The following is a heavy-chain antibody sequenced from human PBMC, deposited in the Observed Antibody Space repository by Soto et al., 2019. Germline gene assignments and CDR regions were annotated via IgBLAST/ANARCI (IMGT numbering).Heavy chain of an antibody. Sequence: ASVKVSCKASGYTFTNYAVHWVRQAPGQRLEWMGWINVGNGNTKYAQKFQGRVTITRDTSASTAYMELRSLRSDDTAVYYCASGWFGELVYYFDYWGQGTLVTVSS. CDR2: INVGNGNT. CDR1: GYTFTNYA. D-gene: IGHD3-10*01. CDR3: ASGWFGELVYYFDY. V-gene: IGHV1-3*01. J-gene: IGHJ4*02.